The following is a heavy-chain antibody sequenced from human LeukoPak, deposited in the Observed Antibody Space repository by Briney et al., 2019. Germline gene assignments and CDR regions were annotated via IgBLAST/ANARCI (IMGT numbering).Heavy chain of an antibody. J-gene: IGHJ4*02. CDR2: INHSGST. D-gene: IGHD5-18*01. V-gene: IGHV4-34*01. CDR3: ARRQLWHTRYYYFGY. Sequence: SETLSLTCAVYGGSFSGYYWSWIRQPPGKGVGWIGEINHSGSTNYNPSLKSRVTISVDTSKNQFSLKLSSVTAADTAVYYCARRQLWHTRYYYFGYWGQGTLVTVSS. CDR1: GGSFSGYY.